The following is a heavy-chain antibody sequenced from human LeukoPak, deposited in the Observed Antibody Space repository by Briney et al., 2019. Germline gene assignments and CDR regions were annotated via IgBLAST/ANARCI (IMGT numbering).Heavy chain of an antibody. CDR3: AKDSPSGS. V-gene: IGHV3-48*04. CDR1: GFTFSSYS. D-gene: IGHD6-25*01. Sequence: GSLRLSCAASGFTFSSYSMNWVRQAPGKGLEWVSYISSSSSTIYYADSVKGRFTISRDNAKNTLYLQMNSLRAEDTAVYYCAKDSPSGSWGQGTLVTVSS. J-gene: IGHJ4*02. CDR2: ISSSSSTI.